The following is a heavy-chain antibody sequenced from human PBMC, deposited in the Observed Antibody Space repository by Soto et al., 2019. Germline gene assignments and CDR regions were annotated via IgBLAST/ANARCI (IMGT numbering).Heavy chain of an antibody. Sequence: GGSLRLSCAASGFTFSSYAMSWVRQAPGKGLEWVSAISGSGGSTYYADSVKGRFPISRDNSKNTLYLQMNSLRAEDTAVYYCAGRSTSRALVYYYYYYGMDVWGQGTTVTVSS. V-gene: IGHV3-23*01. D-gene: IGHD2-2*01. CDR3: AGRSTSRALVYYYYYYGMDV. CDR1: GFTFSSYA. J-gene: IGHJ6*02. CDR2: ISGSGGST.